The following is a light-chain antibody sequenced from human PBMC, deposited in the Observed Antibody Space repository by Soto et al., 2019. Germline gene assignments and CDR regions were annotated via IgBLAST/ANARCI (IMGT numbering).Light chain of an antibody. Sequence: ENVLTQSPGTLSLSPGERATLSCRASQGLSSSQLAWYQQAPGQAPRLLIYGATSRATGIPDRFSGSASGTDFTLTISRLEPEDFAVYYCQHYGRSPFTFGPGTQVAIK. J-gene: IGKJ3*01. CDR1: QGLSSSQ. CDR3: QHYGRSPFT. CDR2: GAT. V-gene: IGKV3-20*01.